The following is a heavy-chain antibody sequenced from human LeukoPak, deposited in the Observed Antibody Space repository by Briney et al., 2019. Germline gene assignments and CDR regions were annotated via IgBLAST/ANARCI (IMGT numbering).Heavy chain of an antibody. Sequence: ASVKVSCKVSGYTLTELSMHWVRQAPGRGLEWMGGFDPEDGETIYAQKFQGRVTMTEDTSTDTAYMELSSLRSEDTAVYYCATDRRYYGSGSFDYWGQGTLVTVSS. CDR2: FDPEDGET. V-gene: IGHV1-24*01. J-gene: IGHJ4*02. CDR1: GYTLTELS. D-gene: IGHD3-10*01. CDR3: ATDRRYYGSGSFDY.